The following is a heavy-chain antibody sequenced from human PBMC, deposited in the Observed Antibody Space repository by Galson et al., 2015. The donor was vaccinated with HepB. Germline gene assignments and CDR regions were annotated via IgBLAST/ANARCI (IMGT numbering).Heavy chain of an antibody. CDR3: ARKRREVLLSFRLTYYFDY. D-gene: IGHD2-2*01. CDR2: IYSGGST. J-gene: IGHJ4*02. Sequence: SLRLSCAASGFTVSSNYMSWVRQAPGKGLEWVSVIYSGGSTYYADSVKGRFTISRDNSKNTLYLQMNSLRAEDTAVYYCARKRREVLLSFRLTYYFDYWGQGTLVTVSS. CDR1: GFTVSSNY. V-gene: IGHV3-66*01.